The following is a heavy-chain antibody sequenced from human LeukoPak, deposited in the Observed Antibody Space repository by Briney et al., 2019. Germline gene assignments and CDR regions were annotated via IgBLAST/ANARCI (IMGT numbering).Heavy chain of an antibody. V-gene: IGHV3-23*01. J-gene: IGHJ4*02. Sequence: GGSLRLSCAASGFTFSSYAMSWVRQAPGKGLEWASAISGSGGSTYYADSVKGRFTTSRDNSKNTLYLQMNSLRAEDTAVYYCAKAPYSSGWYYFDYWGQGTLVTVSS. CDR1: GFTFSSYA. D-gene: IGHD6-19*01. CDR3: AKAPYSSGWYYFDY. CDR2: ISGSGGST.